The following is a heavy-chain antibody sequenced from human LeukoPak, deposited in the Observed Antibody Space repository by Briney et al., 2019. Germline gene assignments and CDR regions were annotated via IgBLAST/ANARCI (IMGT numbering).Heavy chain of an antibody. CDR3: ARVGGYGGSLLDLFRAEGNAFDI. J-gene: IGHJ3*02. CDR1: GDSINNNNYY. D-gene: IGHD4-23*01. Sequence: TSSETLSLTCTVSGDSINNNNYYWGWIRQPPGKGLEWIGNIYYNGRTYYSPSLKSRGTISVDTSNNQFSLKLSSVTAADTAVYYCARVGGYGGSLLDLFRAEGNAFDIWGQGTMVTVSS. CDR2: IYYNGRT. V-gene: IGHV4-39*07.